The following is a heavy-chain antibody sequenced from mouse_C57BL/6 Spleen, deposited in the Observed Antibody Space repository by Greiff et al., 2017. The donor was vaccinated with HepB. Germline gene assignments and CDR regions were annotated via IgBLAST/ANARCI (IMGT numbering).Heavy chain of an antibody. CDR2: INYDGSST. J-gene: IGHJ3*01. V-gene: IGHV5-16*01. CDR3: ARGDYYGSSYSAWFAY. Sequence: EVQRVESEGGLVQPGSSMKLSCTASGFTFSDYYMAWVRQVPEKGLEWVANINYDGSSTYYLDSLKSRFIISRDNAKNILYLQMSSLKSEDTATYYCARGDYYGSSYSAWFAYWGQGTLVTVSA. CDR1: GFTFSDYY. D-gene: IGHD1-1*01.